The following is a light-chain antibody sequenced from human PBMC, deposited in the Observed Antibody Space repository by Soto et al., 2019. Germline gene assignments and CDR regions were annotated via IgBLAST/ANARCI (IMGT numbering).Light chain of an antibody. CDR2: CIS. V-gene: IGKV3-20*01. Sequence: DIVLTQPPATLSLTPAERATLSYRARQTHTSGYFAWYQQKPGEAPPLLMYCISCRVPGIPDRFSGRGSGTEFSLTIDRLEPEEFAVYYCQLYGVSPPWTFGQGTKVDIK. CDR1: QTHTSGY. CDR3: QLYGVSPPWT. J-gene: IGKJ1*01.